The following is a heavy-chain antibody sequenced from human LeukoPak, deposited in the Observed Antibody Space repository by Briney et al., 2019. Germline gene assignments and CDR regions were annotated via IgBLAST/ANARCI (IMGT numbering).Heavy chain of an antibody. J-gene: IGHJ4*02. Sequence: PSETLSLTCTVSGGSIASADYYWSWIRQPPGKGLEWIGYIYYSGSTYYTPSLKSRVAMSLDTSKNQFSLKLTSVTAADTAVYYCARDPLGRDYFDYWGQGTLVTVSS. CDR1: GGSIASADYY. CDR3: ARDPLGRDYFDY. D-gene: IGHD1-26*01. CDR2: IYYSGST. V-gene: IGHV4-30-4*01.